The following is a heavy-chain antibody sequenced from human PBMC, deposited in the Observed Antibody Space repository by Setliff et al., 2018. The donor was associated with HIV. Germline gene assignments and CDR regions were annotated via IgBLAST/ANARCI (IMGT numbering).Heavy chain of an antibody. V-gene: IGHV1-46*01. J-gene: IGHJ6*03. Sequence: SCKASGGTFSTYGLSWVRQAPGQGLEWMGIINPSAVTSYGQKFQGRLTVTRDTSTSTVYMDLSSLRSEDTAVYYCVRGYPSSPYYYYMDVWGKGTTVTVSS. CDR1: GGTFSTYG. CDR3: VRGYPSSPYYYYMDV. CDR2: INPSAVT. D-gene: IGHD5-12*01.